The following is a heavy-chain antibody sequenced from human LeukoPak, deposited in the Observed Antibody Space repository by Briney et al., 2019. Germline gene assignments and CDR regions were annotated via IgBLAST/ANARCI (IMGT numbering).Heavy chain of an antibody. V-gene: IGHV4-59*08. Sequence: SETLSLTCTVSGGSISSYYWSWIRQPPGEGMEWIGYIYYSGSTNYNPSLKSRVTISVDTSKNQFSLKLSSVTAADTAVYYCARSTRAWSGTDYFDYWGQGTLATVSS. CDR1: GGSISSYY. D-gene: IGHD3-3*01. J-gene: IGHJ4*02. CDR2: IYYSGST. CDR3: ARSTRAWSGTDYFDY.